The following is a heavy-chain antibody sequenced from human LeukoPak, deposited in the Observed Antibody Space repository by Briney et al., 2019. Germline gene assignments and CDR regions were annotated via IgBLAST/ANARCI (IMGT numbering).Heavy chain of an antibody. D-gene: IGHD5-18*01. CDR3: ARVTGYSYGYYFDY. CDR1: GGSFSGYY. V-gene: IGHV4-34*01. CDR2: IYHSGST. Sequence: SETLSLTCAVYGGSFSGYYWSWIRQPPGKGLEWIGEIYHSGSTNYNPSLKSRVTISVDKSKNQFSLKLSSVTAADTAVYYCARVTGYSYGYYFDYWGQGTLVTVSS. J-gene: IGHJ4*02.